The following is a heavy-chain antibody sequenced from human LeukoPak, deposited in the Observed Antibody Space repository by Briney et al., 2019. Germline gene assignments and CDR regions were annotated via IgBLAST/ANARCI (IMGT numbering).Heavy chain of an antibody. V-gene: IGHV4-30-2*01. CDR3: ARECCSGGSFDY. CDR2: IYHSGST. CDR1: GGSISSGGYS. Sequence: PSETLSLTCAVSGGSISSGGYSWSWIRQPPGKGLEWIGYIYHSGSTYYNPSLKSRVTISVDRSKNQFSLKLSSVTAADTAVYYCARECCSGGSFDYWGQGTLVTVSS. D-gene: IGHD2-15*01. J-gene: IGHJ4*02.